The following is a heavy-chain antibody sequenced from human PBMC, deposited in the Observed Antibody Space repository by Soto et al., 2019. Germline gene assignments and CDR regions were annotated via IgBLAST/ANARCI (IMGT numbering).Heavy chain of an antibody. CDR1: GFTFSSYA. V-gene: IGHV3-21*01. J-gene: IGHJ4*02. Sequence: PGGSLRLSCAASGFTFSSYAMSWVRQAPGKGLEWVSSIGSSGYYIYYADSVKGRITISRDNAKNSLYLQMNSLRAEDTAVYYCATLSYDYWGQGTLVTVSS. CDR3: ATLSYDY. CDR2: IGSSGYYI.